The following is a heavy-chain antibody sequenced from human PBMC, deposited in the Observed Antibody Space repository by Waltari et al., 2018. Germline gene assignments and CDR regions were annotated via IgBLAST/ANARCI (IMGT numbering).Heavy chain of an antibody. CDR2: IYPGDSDT. V-gene: IGHV5-51*01. Sequence: EVQLVQSGAEVKKPGESLKISCKGSGYSFTSYWIGWVRQMPGKGLEWMGIIYPGDSDTRYSPSFQGQVTISADKSISTAYLQWSSLKASDTAMYYCARRRAYSSSWRDAFDIWGQGTMVTVSS. CDR1: GYSFTSYW. D-gene: IGHD6-13*01. CDR3: ARRRAYSSSWRDAFDI. J-gene: IGHJ3*02.